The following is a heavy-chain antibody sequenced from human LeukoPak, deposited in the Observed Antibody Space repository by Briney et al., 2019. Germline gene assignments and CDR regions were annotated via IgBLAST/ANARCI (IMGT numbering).Heavy chain of an antibody. CDR1: GYTFTGYY. V-gene: IGHV1-2*02. D-gene: IGHD6-19*01. Sequence: GASVKVSCKASGYTFTGYYMHWVRQAPGQGLEWMGWINPNSGGTNYAQKFQGRVTMTRDTSISTAYMELSRLRSDDTAVYYCARDNQGTRDRVEWLVQVENYWGQGTLVTVSS. J-gene: IGHJ4*02. CDR3: ARDNQGTRDRVEWLVQVENY. CDR2: INPNSGGT.